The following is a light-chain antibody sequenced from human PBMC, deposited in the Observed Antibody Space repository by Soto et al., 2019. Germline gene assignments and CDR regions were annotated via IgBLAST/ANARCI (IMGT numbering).Light chain of an antibody. J-gene: IGKJ1*01. V-gene: IGKV3-15*01. CDR1: QSVSSN. CDR3: QQYNNWPWT. CDR2: GAS. Sequence: EIVMTQSPATLSVSPGERATLSCRASQSVSSNLAWYQQKPGQAPRLLIYGASTRTTGIPARFSGSGSGTEFTLTISSLQSVDFAVYYCQQYNNWPWTFGQGTNVEIK.